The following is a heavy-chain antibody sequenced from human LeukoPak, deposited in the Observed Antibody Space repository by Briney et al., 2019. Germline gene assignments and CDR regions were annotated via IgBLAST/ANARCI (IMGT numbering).Heavy chain of an antibody. CDR3: ARHCCSGPAKRVFDI. J-gene: IGHJ3*02. V-gene: IGHV4-39*01. Sequence: SETLSLTCTVSGGSIISSDYHWGWVRQPPGKGLEWIGTISYSGNTDYNPSLRSRVTISVDTSNNQFSLRLGSVTAADTAVYHCARHCCSGPAKRVFDIWGXGXMVTVSS. D-gene: IGHD2-15*01. CDR2: ISYSGNT. CDR1: GGSIISSDYH.